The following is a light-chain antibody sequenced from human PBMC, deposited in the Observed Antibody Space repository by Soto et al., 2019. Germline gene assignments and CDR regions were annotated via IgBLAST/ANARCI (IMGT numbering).Light chain of an antibody. Sequence: SYVLTQPPSVSVAPGKTARITCGGNNIGSESVHWYQQKPGQAPVLVMYYDNVRPSGIPERFSGSTSGNTATLTISRVAAGDEYDYYCQVWDSSSDHVVFGGGTKLTVL. V-gene: IGLV3-21*04. J-gene: IGLJ2*01. CDR1: NIGSES. CDR3: QVWDSSSDHVV. CDR2: YDN.